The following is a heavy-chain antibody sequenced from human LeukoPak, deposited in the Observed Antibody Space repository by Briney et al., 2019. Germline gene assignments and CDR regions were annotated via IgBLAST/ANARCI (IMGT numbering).Heavy chain of an antibody. CDR3: VRGGRVEMATIPFDY. J-gene: IGHJ4*02. CDR1: GGSFSGYY. D-gene: IGHD5-24*01. Sequence: PSETLSLTCAVYGGSFSGYYWSWIRQPPGKGLEWIGEINHSGSTNYNPSLKSRVTISVDTSKNQFSPRLSSVTAADTAVYYCVRGGRVEMATIPFDYWGQGTLVTVSS. CDR2: INHSGST. V-gene: IGHV4-34*01.